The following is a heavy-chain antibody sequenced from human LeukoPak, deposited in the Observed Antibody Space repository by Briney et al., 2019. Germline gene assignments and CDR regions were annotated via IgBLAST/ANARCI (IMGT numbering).Heavy chain of an antibody. CDR1: GFTFSSYE. D-gene: IGHD5-18*01. J-gene: IGHJ4*02. CDR2: ISSSCSTI. CDR3: ARDAPGNTALDY. Sequence: GGSLRLSCAASGFTFSSYEMNWVRQAPGKGLEWVSYISSSCSTISYADSVKGRFTISKDNAKNTLYLQMNSLRAEDTAVYYCARDAPGNTALDYWGQGTLVTVSS. V-gene: IGHV3-48*03.